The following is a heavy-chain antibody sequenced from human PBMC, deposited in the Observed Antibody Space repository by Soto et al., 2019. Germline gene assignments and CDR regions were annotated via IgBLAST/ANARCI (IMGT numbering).Heavy chain of an antibody. CDR2: ISGSGGST. CDR1: GFTFSSYA. V-gene: IGHV3-23*01. J-gene: IGHJ4*02. CDR3: AKDRNPYDFWSGYSPDY. D-gene: IGHD3-3*01. Sequence: EVQLLESGGGLVQPGRSLRLSCAASGFTFSSYAMSWVRQAPGKGLEWVSAISGSGGSTYYADSVKGRFTISRDNSKNTLYLQMNSLRAEDTAVYYCAKDRNPYDFWSGYSPDYWGQGTLVTVSS.